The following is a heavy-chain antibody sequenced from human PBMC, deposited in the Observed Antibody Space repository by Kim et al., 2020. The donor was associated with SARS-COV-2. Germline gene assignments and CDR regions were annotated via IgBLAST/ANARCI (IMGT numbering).Heavy chain of an antibody. Sequence: KSRVTISVDTSKNQFSLKLSAVTAADTAVYYCARERITMVRGARGCYFDYWGQGTLVTVSS. J-gene: IGHJ4*02. CDR3: ARERITMVRGARGCYFDY. V-gene: IGHV4-31*02. D-gene: IGHD3-10*01.